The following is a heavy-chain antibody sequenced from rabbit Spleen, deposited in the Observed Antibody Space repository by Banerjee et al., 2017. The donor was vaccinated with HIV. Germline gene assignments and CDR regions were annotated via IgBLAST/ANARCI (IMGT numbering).Heavy chain of an antibody. J-gene: IGHJ4*01. Sequence: QEQLEESGGDLVKPEGSLTLTCTASGFDLSSYCYMCWVRQAPGKGLEWIACIYTSSSGTTYYASWAKGRFTISKTSSTTVTLQMTSLTAADTATYFCARASYDDSRRWNLWGQGTLVTVS. CDR1: GFDLSSYCY. D-gene: IGHD2-1*01. CDR3: ARASYDDSRRWNL. CDR2: IYTSSSGTT. V-gene: IGHV1S45*01.